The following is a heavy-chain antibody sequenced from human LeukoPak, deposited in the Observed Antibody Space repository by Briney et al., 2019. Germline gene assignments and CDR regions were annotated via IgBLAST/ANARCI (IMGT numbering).Heavy chain of an antibody. CDR2: IDPNSGGT. D-gene: IGHD1-26*01. CDR3: ARGGDKWEPPDY. Sequence: ASVKVSCKASGYTFTGYYMHWVRQAPGQGLEWMGWIDPNSGGTNYAQKFQGRVTMTRDTSISTAYMVLNRLRSDDTAVYYCARGGDKWEPPDYWGQGTLVTVSS. CDR1: GYTFTGYY. V-gene: IGHV1-2*02. J-gene: IGHJ4*02.